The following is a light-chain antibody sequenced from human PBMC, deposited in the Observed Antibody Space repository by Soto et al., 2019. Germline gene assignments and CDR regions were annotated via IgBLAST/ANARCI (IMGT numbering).Light chain of an antibody. Sequence: EIVMTQSPATLSVSPGERATLSCRASQSVSNNLAWYQQKPGQAPRLLIYDASTRATGIPDRFGGSGSGTDFTLTINRLEPEDFAVYYCQQYFASSWTFGQGTKVDIK. V-gene: IGKV3D-15*01. CDR1: QSVSNN. J-gene: IGKJ1*01. CDR2: DAS. CDR3: QQYFASSWT.